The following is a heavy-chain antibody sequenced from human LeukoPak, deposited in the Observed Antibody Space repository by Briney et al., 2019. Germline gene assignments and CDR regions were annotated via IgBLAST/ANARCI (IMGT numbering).Heavy chain of an antibody. CDR1: GGSISSSSYY. CDR2: IYYSGST. D-gene: IGHD4-17*01. Sequence: PSETLSLTCNVSGGSISSSSYYWGWIRQPPGKGLEWIGSIYYSGSTYYNPSLKSRVTISVDTSKNQFSLKLSSVTAAGTAVYYCARGDDYGDYSFDYWGQGTLVTVSS. V-gene: IGHV4-39*07. J-gene: IGHJ4*02. CDR3: ARGDDYGDYSFDY.